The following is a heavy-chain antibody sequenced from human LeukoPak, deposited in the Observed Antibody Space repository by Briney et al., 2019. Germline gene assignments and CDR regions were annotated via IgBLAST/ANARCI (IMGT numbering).Heavy chain of an antibody. CDR3: ARARDFMTIAAAGSFQH. Sequence: PGGSLRLSCVASGFTFSDYYMSWIRQAPGKGLEWVSYISSSGSTIYYADSVKGRFTISRDNAKNSLYLQMNSLRAEDTAVYYCARARDFMTIAAAGSFQHWGQGTLVTVSS. CDR1: GFTFSDYY. V-gene: IGHV3-11*01. CDR2: ISSSGSTI. J-gene: IGHJ1*01. D-gene: IGHD6-13*01.